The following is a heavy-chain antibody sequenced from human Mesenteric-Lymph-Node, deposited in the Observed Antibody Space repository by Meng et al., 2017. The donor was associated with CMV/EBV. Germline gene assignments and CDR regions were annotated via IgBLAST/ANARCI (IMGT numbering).Heavy chain of an antibody. Sequence: GESLKISCAASGFTFTNYAMHWVRQAPGKGLEWVAVISSDASNKYYADSVKGRFSISRDNFRNTLHLQMDSLRAEDTAVYYCAKEEEELVPYYGMDVWGQGTTVTVSS. CDR2: ISSDASNK. CDR1: GFTFTNYA. J-gene: IGHJ6*02. V-gene: IGHV3-30-3*01. CDR3: AKEEEELVPYYGMDV. D-gene: IGHD6-6*01.